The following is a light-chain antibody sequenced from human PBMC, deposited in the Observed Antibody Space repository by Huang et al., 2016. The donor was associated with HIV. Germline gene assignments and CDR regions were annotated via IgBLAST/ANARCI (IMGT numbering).Light chain of an antibody. V-gene: IGKV3-20*01. CDR3: QQYGSSGT. Sequence: ENVLTQSPGTLSLSPGERATLSCRASQRVNDNYLAWYQQKPGQAPRLLIYGASTRATGIPDVCRGSGSGTDFTLTIIRLAPEDFAVYYCQQYGSSGTFGQGTRVDI. CDR2: GAS. J-gene: IGKJ1*01. CDR1: QRVNDNY.